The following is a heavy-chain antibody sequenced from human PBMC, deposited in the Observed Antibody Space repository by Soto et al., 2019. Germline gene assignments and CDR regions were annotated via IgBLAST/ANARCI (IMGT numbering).Heavy chain of an antibody. Sequence: QVQLVESGVGVVPPGRSLRLSCAASGFTFSSYAMHWVREALGKGLEGVAGLSYDGSNKYEADSVKGRFTISRDNYKDTLYRHMNSRRAEDTAVYYCARARGYSDGLNYYYYNSMDVCGQGTTVTVSS. V-gene: IGHV3-30-3*01. CDR1: GFTFSSYA. J-gene: IGHJ6*02. CDR3: ARARGYSDGLNYYYYNSMDV. D-gene: IGHD5-18*01. CDR2: LSYDGSNK.